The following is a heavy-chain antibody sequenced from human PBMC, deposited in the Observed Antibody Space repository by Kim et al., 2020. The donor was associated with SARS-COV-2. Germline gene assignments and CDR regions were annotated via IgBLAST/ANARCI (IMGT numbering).Heavy chain of an antibody. J-gene: IGHJ6*01. CDR2: ISYDGSNK. Sequence: GGSLRLSCAASGFTFSSYGMHWVRQAPGKGLEWVAVISYDGSNKYYADSVKGRFTISRDNSKNTLYLQMNSLRAEETAVYYCAKDRDAITMIVVGDYGM. CDR1: GFTFSSYG. CDR3: AKDRDAITMIVVGDYGM. D-gene: IGHD3-22*01. V-gene: IGHV3-30*18.